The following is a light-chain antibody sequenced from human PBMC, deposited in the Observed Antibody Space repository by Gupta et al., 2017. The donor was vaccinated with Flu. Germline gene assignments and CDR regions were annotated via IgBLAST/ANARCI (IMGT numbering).Light chain of an antibody. CDR2: KDT. J-gene: IGLJ1*01. CDR3: QSADRSVSSFV. CDR1: ALPKQY. Sequence: SYELTQPPSVSASPGQTARITCSGDALPKQYASWYQQKPGQAPVLVIFKDTERPSGIPERFTGSSSGTTVTLTISGVQAEDEADYYCQSADRSVSSFVFGTGTKVTVV. V-gene: IGLV3-25*03.